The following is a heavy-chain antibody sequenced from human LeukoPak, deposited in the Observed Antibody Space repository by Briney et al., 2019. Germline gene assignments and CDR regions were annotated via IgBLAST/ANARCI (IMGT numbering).Heavy chain of an antibody. D-gene: IGHD6-19*01. CDR1: GFTFSSYA. CDR3: AKVGLPSAVAGMFLGFDY. CDR2: ISGSGGST. J-gene: IGHJ4*02. V-gene: IGHV3-23*01. Sequence: PGGSLRLSCAASGFTFSSYAMSWVRQAPGKGLEWVSAISGSGGSTYYADSVKGRFTISRDNSKNTLYLQMNSLRAEDTAVYYCAKVGLPSAVAGMFLGFDYWGQGTLVTVSS.